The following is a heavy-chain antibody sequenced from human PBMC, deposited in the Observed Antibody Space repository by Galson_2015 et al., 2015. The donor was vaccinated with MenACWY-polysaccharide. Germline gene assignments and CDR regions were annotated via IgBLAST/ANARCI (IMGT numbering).Heavy chain of an antibody. Sequence: QSGAEVKKPGASVKVSCKASGYTFTSNGISWVRQAPGQGLEWMGWISTYNGNTDNAQKFQGRVTMTTDTSTATAFMELRSLGSDDTAVYYCARDGSSSTAPRPSKYWGQGTLVTVSS. CDR3: ARDGSSSTAPRPSKY. V-gene: IGHV1-18*01. CDR1: GYTFTSNG. D-gene: IGHD6-6*01. J-gene: IGHJ4*02. CDR2: ISTYNGNT.